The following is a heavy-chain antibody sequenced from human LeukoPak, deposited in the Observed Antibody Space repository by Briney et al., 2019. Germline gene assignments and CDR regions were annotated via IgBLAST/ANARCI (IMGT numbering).Heavy chain of an antibody. CDR3: ARPLVGDALDY. D-gene: IGHD1-26*01. CDR2: IWYDGSNE. Sequence: PGGSLRLSCAASGFTFSRYGMHWVRQAPGKGLEWVAVIWYDGSNEYYADSVKGRFTIFRDNSKNTLHLQMNSLRAEDTAVYYCARPLVGDALDYWGQETLVTVSS. V-gene: IGHV3-33*01. J-gene: IGHJ4*02. CDR1: GFTFSRYG.